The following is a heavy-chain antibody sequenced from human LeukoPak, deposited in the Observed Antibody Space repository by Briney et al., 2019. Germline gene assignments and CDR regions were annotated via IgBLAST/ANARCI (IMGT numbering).Heavy chain of an antibody. D-gene: IGHD3-9*01. CDR2: ISYDGNNK. V-gene: IGHV3-30-3*01. CDR3: ARSPYYDILAGFYYYFDY. CDR1: GFTFSSYA. Sequence: GGSLRLSCAASGFTFSSYAMHWVRQAPGKRLEWVADISYDGNNKYYADSVKGRLTISRDNSKSTLYLQMNSLRAEDTATYYCARSPYYDILAGFYYYFDYWGQGTLVTVSS. J-gene: IGHJ4*02.